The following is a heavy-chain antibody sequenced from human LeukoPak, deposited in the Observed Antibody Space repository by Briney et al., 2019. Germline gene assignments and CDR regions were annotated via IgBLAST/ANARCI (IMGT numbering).Heavy chain of an antibody. Sequence: ASVKVSYKASGGTFNNDAINWVRQAPGQGLEWMGRIIPIFGIANYAKEFQGRVTITADKSTSTAYMELDSLRSEDTAVYYCAVGRDDYGHYYFDYWGQGTLVTVSS. V-gene: IGHV1-69*04. J-gene: IGHJ4*02. D-gene: IGHD4-17*01. CDR1: GGTFNNDA. CDR2: IIPIFGIA. CDR3: AVGRDDYGHYYFDY.